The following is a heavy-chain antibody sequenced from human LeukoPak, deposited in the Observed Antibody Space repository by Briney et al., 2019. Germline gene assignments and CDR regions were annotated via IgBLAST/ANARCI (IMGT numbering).Heavy chain of an antibody. CDR2: IYYSGST. Sequence: PSETLSLTCTVSGGSISSSSYYWGWIRQPPGKGREWIGSIYYSGSTYYNPSLKSRVTISVDTSKNQFSLKLSSVTAADTAVYYCARVRGYSYGPNDYWGQGTLVTVSS. D-gene: IGHD5-18*01. V-gene: IGHV4-39*07. J-gene: IGHJ4*02. CDR1: GGSISSSSYY. CDR3: ARVRGYSYGPNDY.